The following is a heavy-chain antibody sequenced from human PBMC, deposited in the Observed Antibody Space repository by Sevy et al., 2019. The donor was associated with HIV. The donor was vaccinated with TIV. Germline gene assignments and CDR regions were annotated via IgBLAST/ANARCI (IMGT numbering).Heavy chain of an antibody. CDR2: IRNRPNSYTP. J-gene: IGHJ6*03. V-gene: IGHV3-72*01. CDR1: GFTFSDHY. CDR3: VRGPNCGVGGCQQISPYCLDV. D-gene: IGHD2-21*01. Sequence: GGSLRLSCAASGFTFSDHYVDWVRQAPGKGLEWVGRIRNRPNSYTPEDAGSVEGRFTISRDDSKNSLYLQMNSLKTEDSAVYYCVRGPNCGVGGCQQISPYCLDVWGKGATVTVSS.